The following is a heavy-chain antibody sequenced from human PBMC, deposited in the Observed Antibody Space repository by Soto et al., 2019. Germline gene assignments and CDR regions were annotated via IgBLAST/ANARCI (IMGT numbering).Heavy chain of an antibody. J-gene: IGHJ6*02. CDR3: ARDGYSSSSYYYYGMDV. V-gene: IGHV1-46*01. Sequence: ASVKVSCKASGYTFTSYYMHWVRQAPGQGLEWMGIINPSGGSTSYAQKFQGRVTMTRDTSTSTVYMELSSLRSEDTAVYYCARDGYSSSSYYYYGMDVWGQGTTVTVSS. CDR1: GYTFTSYY. D-gene: IGHD6-6*01. CDR2: INPSGGST.